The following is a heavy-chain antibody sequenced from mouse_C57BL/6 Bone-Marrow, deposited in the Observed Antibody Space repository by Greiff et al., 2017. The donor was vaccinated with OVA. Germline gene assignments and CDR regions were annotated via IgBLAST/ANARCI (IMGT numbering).Heavy chain of an antibody. Sequence: VQLQQSGAELVKPGASVKLSCTASGFNIKDYYMHWVKQRTEQGLEWIGRIDPEDGETKYDPKLQGKATITAATASNTAYLQLCSLTSEDTAVEYCARRLRYWYFDVWGTGTTVTVSS. CDR2: IDPEDGET. CDR1: GFNIKDYY. J-gene: IGHJ1*03. V-gene: IGHV14-2*01. CDR3: ARRLRYWYFDV. D-gene: IGHD1-1*01.